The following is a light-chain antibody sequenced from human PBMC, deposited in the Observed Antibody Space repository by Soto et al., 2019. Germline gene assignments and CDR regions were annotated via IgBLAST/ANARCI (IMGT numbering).Light chain of an antibody. Sequence: EIVLTQSPGTLSLPPGERATLSCRARQSVSSRAFTWYQQKPGQAPRLLIYGASSRATGIPGRFSGSGSGTDFTLTISRLEPEDFAVYYCQQYRSPPRTFGQGTKVEIK. V-gene: IGKV3-20*01. CDR3: QQYRSPPRT. CDR2: GAS. J-gene: IGKJ1*01. CDR1: QSVSSRA.